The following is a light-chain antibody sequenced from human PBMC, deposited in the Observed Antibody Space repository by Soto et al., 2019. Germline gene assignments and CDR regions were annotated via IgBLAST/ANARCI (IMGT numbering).Light chain of an antibody. CDR1: SSNIGSNT. Sequence: QSVLTQPPSASGIPGQRVTISCSGSSSNIGSNTANWYQHLPGAAPKLLIYRNNQRPSGVPDRFSGSESGTSASLAISGLQSEDEADYYCAAWDDRLNAFVFGSGTKVTVL. CDR2: RNN. J-gene: IGLJ1*01. V-gene: IGLV1-44*01. CDR3: AAWDDRLNAFV.